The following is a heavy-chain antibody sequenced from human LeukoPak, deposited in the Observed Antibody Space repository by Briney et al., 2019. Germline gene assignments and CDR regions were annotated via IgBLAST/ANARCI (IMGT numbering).Heavy chain of an antibody. V-gene: IGHV3-23*01. J-gene: IGHJ6*03. Sequence: GGPLRLSCAASGFTFSGYAMSWVRQAPGKGLEWVSAISGSGGSTYYADSVKGRFTISRDNSKNTLYLQMNSLRAEDTAVYYCAKDVDTATRYYYYYMDVWGKGTTVTVSS. CDR3: AKDVDTATRYYYYYMDV. CDR2: ISGSGGST. CDR1: GFTFSGYA. D-gene: IGHD5-18*01.